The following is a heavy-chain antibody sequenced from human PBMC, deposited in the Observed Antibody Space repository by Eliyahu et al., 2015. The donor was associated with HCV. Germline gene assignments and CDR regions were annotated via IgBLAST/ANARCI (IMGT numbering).Heavy chain of an antibody. D-gene: IGHD3-22*01. V-gene: IGHV3-30-3*01. J-gene: IGHJ6*02. CDR3: ARDRGLYYYDSSGYYDGIYYYYGMDV. CDR1: GFTFSSYX. CDR2: ISYDGSNK. Sequence: QVQLVESGGGVVQPGRSLRLSCAASGFTFSSYXXHWVRPAPGKGLEWVAVISYDGSNKYYADSVKGRFTISRDNSKNTLYLQMNSLRAEDTAVYYCARDRGLYYYDSSGYYDGIYYYYGMDVWGQGTTVTVSS.